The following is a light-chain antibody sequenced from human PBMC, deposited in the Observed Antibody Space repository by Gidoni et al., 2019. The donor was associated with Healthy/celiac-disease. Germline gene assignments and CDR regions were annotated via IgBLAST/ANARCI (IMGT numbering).Light chain of an antibody. J-gene: IGKJ3*01. Sequence: EIVLTQSPGTLSLSPGERATLSCRASQSVSSSYLAWYQQKPGQAPRLLIYGASSRATGIPDRFSGSVSGTDFTLTISRLEPEDSAVYYCQQYGSSPRFTFGPGTKVDIK. V-gene: IGKV3-20*01. CDR1: QSVSSSY. CDR3: QQYGSSPRFT. CDR2: GAS.